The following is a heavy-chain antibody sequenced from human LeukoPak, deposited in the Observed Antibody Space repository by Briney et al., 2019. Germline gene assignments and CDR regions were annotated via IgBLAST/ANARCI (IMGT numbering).Heavy chain of an antibody. CDR1: GFTFSDYW. CDR2: INADEDRA. J-gene: IGHJ6*02. V-gene: IGHV3-74*01. D-gene: IGHD2-15*01. Sequence: GGSLRLSCAASGFTFSDYWMHWVRQAPGKGLVWVSHINADEDRAAYADSVKGRFTISRDNARNTLYLQMNSLRAEDTAVYYCARARGSGYCSGGSCYLVDYYYGMDVWGQGTTVTVSS. CDR3: ARARGSGYCSGGSCYLVDYYYGMDV.